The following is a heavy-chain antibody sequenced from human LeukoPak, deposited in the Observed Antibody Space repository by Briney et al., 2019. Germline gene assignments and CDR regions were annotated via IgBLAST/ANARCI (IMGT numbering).Heavy chain of an antibody. CDR2: IYSGGST. CDR3: ARELGSGSFDY. J-gene: IGHJ4*02. V-gene: IGHV3-53*01. CDR1: GFTVGSNY. D-gene: IGHD6-19*01. Sequence: TGGSLRLSCAAPGFTVGSNYMSWVRQAPGKGLEWVSVIYSGGSTYYADSVKGRFTISRDNSKNTLYLQMNSLRAEDTAVYYCARELGSGSFDYWGQGTLVTVSS.